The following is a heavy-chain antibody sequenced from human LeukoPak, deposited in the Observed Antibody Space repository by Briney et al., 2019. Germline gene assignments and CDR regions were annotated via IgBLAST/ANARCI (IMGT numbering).Heavy chain of an antibody. J-gene: IGHJ4*02. CDR3: ARVAGSGWSPIFHY. D-gene: IGHD6-19*01. Sequence: GGTLRLSCAASGFTFSSYGMSWVRQAPGKGLEWVSAISGSGGSTYYADSVKGRFTISRDNSKNTLYLQMNSLRAEDTALYYCARVAGSGWSPIFHYWGQGTLVTVSS. CDR1: GFTFSSYG. CDR2: ISGSGGST. V-gene: IGHV3-23*01.